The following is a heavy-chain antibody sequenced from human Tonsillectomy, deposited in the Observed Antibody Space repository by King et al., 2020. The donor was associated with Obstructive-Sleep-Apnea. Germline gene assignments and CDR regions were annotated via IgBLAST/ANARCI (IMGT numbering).Heavy chain of an antibody. V-gene: IGHV3-48*04. CDR3: GYGSGIYYGMDV. CDR1: GFTFSSYS. J-gene: IGHJ6*02. Sequence: QLVQSGGGLVQPGGSLRLSCAASGFTFSSYSMNWVRQAPGKGLEWVSYISSSSSTIYYADSVKGRFTISRDNAKNSLYLQMNSLRAEDTAVYYCGYGSGIYYGMDVWGQGTTVTVSS. CDR2: ISSSSSTI. D-gene: IGHD3-10*01.